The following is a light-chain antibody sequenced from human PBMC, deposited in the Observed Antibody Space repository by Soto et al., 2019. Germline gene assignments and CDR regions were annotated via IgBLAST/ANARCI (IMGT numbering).Light chain of an antibody. J-gene: IGLJ2*01. CDR3: CSYAGSYTLV. CDR1: SSDVGGYNY. Sequence: QSALTQPHSVSGSPGQSVTISCTGSSSDVGGYNYVSWYQQHPGKVPKLMIYDVSLRPSGVPDRFSGSKSGNTASLTLSGLQAEDEADYYCCSYAGSYTLVFGGGTKLTVL. V-gene: IGLV2-11*01. CDR2: DVS.